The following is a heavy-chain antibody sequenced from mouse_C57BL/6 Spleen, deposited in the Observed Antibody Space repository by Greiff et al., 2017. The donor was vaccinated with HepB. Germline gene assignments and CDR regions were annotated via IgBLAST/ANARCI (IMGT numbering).Heavy chain of an antibody. V-gene: IGHV14-1*01. CDR1: GFNIKDYY. J-gene: IGHJ2*01. CDR3: TTWGLRRGYYLDY. CDR2: IDPEDGDT. D-gene: IGHD2-4*01. Sequence: EVQLQQSGAELVRPGASVKLSCTASGFNIKDYYMHWVKQRPEQGLEWIGRIDPEDGDTEYAPKFQGKATMTADPSSNTAYLQLSSLTSEHTAVYYWTTWGLRRGYYLDYWGQGTTLTVSS.